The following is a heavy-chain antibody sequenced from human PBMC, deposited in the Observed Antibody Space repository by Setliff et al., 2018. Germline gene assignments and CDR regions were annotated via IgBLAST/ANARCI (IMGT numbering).Heavy chain of an antibody. D-gene: IGHD2-2*01. CDR1: GASFSDYY. V-gene: IGHV4-34*01. Sequence: PSETLSLTCTVYGASFSDYYWGWIRQPPGKGLEWIAEINHSGSTNYNPSLKSRVTISVDTSKNQFSLILRSVTAADTAVYYCARGRMRGSCSGPSCTYDPFDIWGQGTPVTV. CDR3: ARGRMRGSCSGPSCTYDPFDI. CDR2: INHSGST. J-gene: IGHJ3*02.